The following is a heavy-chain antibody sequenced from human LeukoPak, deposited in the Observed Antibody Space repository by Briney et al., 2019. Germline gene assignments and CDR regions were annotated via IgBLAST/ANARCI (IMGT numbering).Heavy chain of an antibody. J-gene: IGHJ5*02. CDR3: ARRRSTQNWFDP. CDR2: IIPIFGTA. Sequence: ASVKVSCKASGGTFSSYAISRVRQAPGQGLEWMGGIIPIFGTANYAQKFQGRVTITTDESTSTAYMELSSLRSEDTAVYYCARRRSTQNWFDPWGQGTLVTVSS. V-gene: IGHV1-69*05. D-gene: IGHD2-2*01. CDR1: GGTFSSYA.